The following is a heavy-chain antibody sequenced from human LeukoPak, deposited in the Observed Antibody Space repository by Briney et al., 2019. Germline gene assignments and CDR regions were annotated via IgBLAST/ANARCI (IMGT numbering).Heavy chain of an antibody. CDR3: ARQAGGTSGPFDY. CDR1: GGSISSSY. D-gene: IGHD4-23*01. CDR2: IYHSEST. Sequence: SETLSLTCTVSGGSISSSYCSWIRQPPGKGLEWVGYIYHSESTNYNPSLKSRLTISVDTSKNQFSLKLSSVTAADTAVYYCARQAGGTSGPFDYWGQGTLVTVSS. J-gene: IGHJ4*02. V-gene: IGHV4-59*08.